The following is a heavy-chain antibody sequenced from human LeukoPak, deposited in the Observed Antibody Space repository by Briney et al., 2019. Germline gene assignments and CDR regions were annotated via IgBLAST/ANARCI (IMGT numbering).Heavy chain of an antibody. CDR1: GYTFTSYD. J-gene: IGHJ6*02. CDR2: MNPNSGNT. CDR3: ARERDSSSWYQYYYYGMDV. Sequence: ASVKVSCKASGYTFTSYDITWVRQATGQGLEWMGWMNPNSGNTGYAQKFQGRVTMTRNTSISTAYMELSSLRSEDTAVYYCARERDSSSWYQYYYYGMDVWGQGTTVTVSS. V-gene: IGHV1-8*01. D-gene: IGHD6-13*01.